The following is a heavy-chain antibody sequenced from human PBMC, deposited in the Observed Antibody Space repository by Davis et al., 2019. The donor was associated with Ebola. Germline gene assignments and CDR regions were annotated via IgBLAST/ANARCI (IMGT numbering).Heavy chain of an antibody. V-gene: IGHV4-59*01. D-gene: IGHD1-7*01. CDR1: GGSFSGYY. CDR2: IYYSGST. Sequence: MPSETLSLTCAVYGGSFSGYYWSWIRQPPGKGLEWIGYIYYSGSTNYNPSLKSRVTISVDTSKNQFSLKLSSVTAADTAVYYCASRNYVDLYYGMDVWGQGTTVTVS. CDR3: ASRNYVDLYYGMDV. J-gene: IGHJ6*02.